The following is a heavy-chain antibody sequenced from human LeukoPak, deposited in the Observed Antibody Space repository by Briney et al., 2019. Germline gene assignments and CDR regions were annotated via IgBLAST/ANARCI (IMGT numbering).Heavy chain of an antibody. Sequence: SETLSLTCTVSGGSISSYYWSWIRQPPGKGLEWIGYIYYSGSTNYNPSLKSRVTISVDTSENQFSLKLSSVTAADTAVYYCARGSSGYSYGTDFDYWGQGTLVTVSS. D-gene: IGHD5-18*01. V-gene: IGHV4-59*01. J-gene: IGHJ4*02. CDR1: GGSISSYY. CDR3: ARGSSGYSYGTDFDY. CDR2: IYYSGST.